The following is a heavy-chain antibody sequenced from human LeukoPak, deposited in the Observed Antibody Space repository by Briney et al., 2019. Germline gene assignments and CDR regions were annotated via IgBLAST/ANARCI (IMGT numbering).Heavy chain of an antibody. CDR3: AGCIAAAGRDYYYYGMDV. Sequence: SETLSLTCAVYGGSFSGYYWSWIRQPPGKGLEWIGEINHSGSTNYNPSLKSRVTISVDTSKNLFSLKLSSVTAADTAVYYCAGCIAAAGRDYYYYGMDVWGQGTTVTVSS. D-gene: IGHD6-13*01. CDR2: INHSGST. V-gene: IGHV4-34*01. CDR1: GGSFSGYY. J-gene: IGHJ6*02.